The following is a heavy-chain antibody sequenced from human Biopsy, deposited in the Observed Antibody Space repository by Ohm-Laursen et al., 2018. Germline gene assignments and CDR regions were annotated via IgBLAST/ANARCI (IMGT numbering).Heavy chain of an antibody. Sequence: GTLSLTCSVSGGSIRGYHWSWIRQSPRKGLEWIGHISGRGATNYNPSLRGRVTISVDTSKNQFSLKLSSVTAADTAVFFCARLYRLDDYWNDDPPDAFDVWGQGTMVTVSS. CDR2: ISGRGAT. J-gene: IGHJ3*01. V-gene: IGHV4-59*01. CDR3: ARLYRLDDYWNDDPPDAFDV. D-gene: IGHD3-3*01. CDR1: GGSIRGYH.